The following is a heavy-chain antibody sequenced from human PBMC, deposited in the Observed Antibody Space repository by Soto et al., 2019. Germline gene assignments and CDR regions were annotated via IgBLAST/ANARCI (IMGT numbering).Heavy chain of an antibody. V-gene: IGHV4-30-2*01. CDR1: GGSISSSSYY. CDR2: IYHSGST. CDR3: ARGVLSKYYYCSGSPANFDY. J-gene: IGHJ4*02. D-gene: IGHD3-10*01. Sequence: SETLSLTCTVSGGSISSSSYYWGWIRQPPGKGLEWIGYIYHSGSTYYNPSLKSRVTISVDRSKNQFSLKLSSVTAADTAVYYCARGVLSKYYYCSGSPANFDYWGQGTLVTVSS.